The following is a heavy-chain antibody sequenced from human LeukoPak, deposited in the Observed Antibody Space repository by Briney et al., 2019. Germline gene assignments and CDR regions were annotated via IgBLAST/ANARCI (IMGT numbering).Heavy chain of an antibody. D-gene: IGHD1-26*01. CDR1: GYTFTSYY. CDR3: ARGSGSYLGGATEYFDY. Sequence: ASVTVSCKASGYTFTSYYMHWVRQAPGQGLEWMGIINPSGGSTSYAQKFQGRVTMTRDTSTSTVYMELSSLRSEDTAVYYCARGSGSYLGGATEYFDYWGQGTLVTVSS. V-gene: IGHV1-46*03. CDR2: INPSGGST. J-gene: IGHJ4*02.